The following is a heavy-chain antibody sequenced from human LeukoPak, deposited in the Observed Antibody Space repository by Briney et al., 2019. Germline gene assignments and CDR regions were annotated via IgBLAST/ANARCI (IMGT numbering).Heavy chain of an antibody. V-gene: IGHV4-34*01. J-gene: IGHJ4*02. CDR3: ARGRAQQLVYPFDY. Sequence: SETLSLTCAVYGGSFSGYYWSWIRQPPGKGLEWIGEINHSGSTNYNPSLKSRVTISVDTSENQFSLKLSSVTAADTAVYYCARGRAQQLVYPFDYWGQGTLVTVSS. CDR1: GGSFSGYY. CDR2: INHSGST. D-gene: IGHD6-13*01.